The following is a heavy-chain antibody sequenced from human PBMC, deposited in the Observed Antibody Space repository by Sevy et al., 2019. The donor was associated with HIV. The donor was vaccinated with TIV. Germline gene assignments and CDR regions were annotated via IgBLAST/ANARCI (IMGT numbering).Heavy chain of an antibody. CDR1: GYTFTSYY. V-gene: IGHV1-46*03. D-gene: IGHD6-6*01. CDR2: INPSGGST. Sequence: ASVKVSCKASGYTFTSYYMHWVRQAPGQGLEWMGIINPSGGSTTYAQKFQGRVTMIRDTSTSTVYMELSSLRSEDTAVYYCAREGSSTTKNNWFYPWGQGTLVTVSS. J-gene: IGHJ5*02. CDR3: AREGSSTTKNNWFYP.